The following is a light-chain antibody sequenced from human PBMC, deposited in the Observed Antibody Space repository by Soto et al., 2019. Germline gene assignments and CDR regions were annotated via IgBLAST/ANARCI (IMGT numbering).Light chain of an antibody. CDR3: QQYLNIPRT. Sequence: EIVLTQCPGTLSFSLGERVTLSCWASQSVSRNYLAWYQQKPCQGPRLLIYGASSRATGIPDRFSGSGSGTDFTLTISSLQAEDVAVYYCQQYLNIPRTFGQGTKVDIK. V-gene: IGKV3-20*01. CDR1: QSVSRNY. CDR2: GAS. J-gene: IGKJ1*01.